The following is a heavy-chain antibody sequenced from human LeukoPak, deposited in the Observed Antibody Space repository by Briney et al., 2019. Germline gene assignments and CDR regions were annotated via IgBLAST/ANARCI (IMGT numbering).Heavy chain of an antibody. CDR2: INPNSGGT. CDR1: GYTFTGYY. Sequence: ASVKVSCKASGYTFTGYYMHWVRQAPGQGLEWMGWINPNSGGTNYAQKFQGRVTMTRDTSISTAYMELSRLRSDDTAVYYCARDLSSSNANWFDPWGKGTLVTVSS. J-gene: IGHJ5*02. D-gene: IGHD6-13*01. CDR3: ARDLSSSNANWFDP. V-gene: IGHV1-2*02.